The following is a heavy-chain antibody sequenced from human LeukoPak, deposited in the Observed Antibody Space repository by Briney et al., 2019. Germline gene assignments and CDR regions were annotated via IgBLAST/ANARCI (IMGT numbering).Heavy chain of an antibody. Sequence: AGGSLRLSCAASGFNFSIYGMHWVRQAPGKGLEWVAVISFDETNEYYADSMKGRFTISRDNSKNTLYLQMNSLRAEDTAVYYCAKDKSMVRGITSDYFDSWGQGTLVTVSS. CDR2: ISFDETNE. V-gene: IGHV3-30*18. D-gene: IGHD3-10*01. CDR1: GFNFSIYG. J-gene: IGHJ4*02. CDR3: AKDKSMVRGITSDYFDS.